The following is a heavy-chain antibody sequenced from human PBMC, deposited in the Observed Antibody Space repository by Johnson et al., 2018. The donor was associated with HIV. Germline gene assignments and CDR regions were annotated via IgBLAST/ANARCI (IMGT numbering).Heavy chain of an antibody. CDR1: GFTVSSNY. CDR2: IYSGGST. Sequence: VQLVESGGGLVQPGGSLRLSCAASGFTVSSNYMSWVRQAPGKGLEWVSVIYSGGSTYYADSVKGRFTISRDNSKNTLYLQMNSLRAEDTAVYYCARVEAAAGLAVDIWGQGTMVTVSS. V-gene: IGHV3-66*02. D-gene: IGHD6-13*01. CDR3: ARVEAAAGLAVDI. J-gene: IGHJ3*02.